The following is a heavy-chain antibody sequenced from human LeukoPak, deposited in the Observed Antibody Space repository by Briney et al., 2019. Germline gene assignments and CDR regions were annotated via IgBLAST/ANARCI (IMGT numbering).Heavy chain of an antibody. CDR2: IRQDGSER. V-gene: IGHV3-7*05. J-gene: IGHJ4*02. D-gene: IGHD3-22*01. Sequence: GGSLRLSCTGSGFAFSSYWMNWVRQAPGKGLEWVANIRQDGSERYYVDSVKGRFTISRDNAKNSLYLQMNSLRAEDTAVYYCAKGYYYDSSAPQKGYDYWGQGTLVTVSS. CDR1: GFAFSSYW. CDR3: AKGYYYDSSAPQKGYDY.